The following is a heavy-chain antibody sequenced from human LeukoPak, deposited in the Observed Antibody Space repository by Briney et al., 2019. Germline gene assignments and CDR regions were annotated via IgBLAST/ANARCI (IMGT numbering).Heavy chain of an antibody. CDR3: AKVPYSDYGSGRPPFMDV. CDR1: GFTFSNYA. V-gene: IGHV3-23*01. CDR2: INDSGVTT. D-gene: IGHD3-10*01. J-gene: IGHJ6*02. Sequence: GGSLRLSCAASGFTFSNYAMSWVREAPGKGLEGVSTINDSGVTTYYADSVMGRFTISRDNSKNTLYLQMNSLRAEDTAIHYCAKVPYSDYGSGRPPFMDVWGQGTTVAVS.